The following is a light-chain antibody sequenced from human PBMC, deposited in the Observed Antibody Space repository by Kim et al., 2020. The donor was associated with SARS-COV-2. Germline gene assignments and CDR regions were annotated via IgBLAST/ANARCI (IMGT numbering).Light chain of an antibody. CDR2: DVD. V-gene: IGLV2-14*03. Sequence: QSALTQPASVSGSPGQSITISCTGTSVAIFNSVSWYQQHPGKAPKLMIYDVDKRPSGVSDRFSGSKSGNTASLTISGLQAEDESDYSGSAYILGGVWLSGGGPKLTVL. CDR1: SVAIFNS. J-gene: IGLJ3*02. CDR3: SAYILGGVWL.